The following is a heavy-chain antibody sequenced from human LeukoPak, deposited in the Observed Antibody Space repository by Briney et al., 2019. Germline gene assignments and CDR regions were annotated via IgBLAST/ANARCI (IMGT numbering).Heavy chain of an antibody. Sequence: GGSLRLSCAASGFNFRNYDMHWVRQAPGKGLEWVASISSDANNKYYADSVKGRFTISRDNAKNTLFLQMNSLRAEDTAVYYCARAYYFDSTGHASDALAMWGGGTMVSVSS. D-gene: IGHD3-22*01. V-gene: IGHV3-30*02. CDR2: ISSDANNK. CDR1: GFNFRNYD. J-gene: IGHJ3*02. CDR3: ARAYYFDSTGHASDALAM.